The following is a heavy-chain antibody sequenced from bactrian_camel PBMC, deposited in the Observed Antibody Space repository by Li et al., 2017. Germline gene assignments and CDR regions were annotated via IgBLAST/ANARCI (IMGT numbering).Heavy chain of an antibody. Sequence: VQLVESGGGLVQPGGSLRLSCAASGFTFDDYAMGWFRQAPGKAREGIAGIRRDGDEYYAGSVKGRFTISQDNAKNTMYLQMYSLKSEDTAMYYCARQLPELLLPTRANDYFGQGTQVTVS. J-gene: IGHJ4*01. D-gene: IGHD3*01. V-gene: IGHV3-1*01. CDR3: ARQLPELLLPTRANDY. CDR1: GFTFDDYA. CDR2: IRRDGDE.